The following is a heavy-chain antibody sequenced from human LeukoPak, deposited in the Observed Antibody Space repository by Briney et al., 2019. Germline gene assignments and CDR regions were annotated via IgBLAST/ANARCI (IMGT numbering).Heavy chain of an antibody. J-gene: IGHJ4*02. Sequence: GGSLRLSCAASGFTFSSYAMHWVRQAPGKGLEWVAVISYDGSNNYYADSVKGRFTISRDNSKNTLYLQMNSLRAEDTAVYYCARERELWFGELLGPFDYWGQGTLVTVSS. CDR3: ARERELWFGELLGPFDY. D-gene: IGHD3-10*01. V-gene: IGHV3-30*04. CDR1: GFTFSSYA. CDR2: ISYDGSNN.